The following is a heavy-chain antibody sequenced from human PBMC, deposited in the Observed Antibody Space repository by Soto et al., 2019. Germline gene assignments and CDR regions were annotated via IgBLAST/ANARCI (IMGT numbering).Heavy chain of an antibody. CDR1: GDSVSSNTAA. Sequence: QVQLQQSGPGLVKPSQTLSLTCAISGDSVSSNTAAWTWIRQSPSRGLEWRGRAYYRPKWLYDYAPSVKSRIVINPDTSQNQFSLQLNSVTPEDTVAYYCVRQHSTSSDYYGLDVWGPGTTVTVSS. D-gene: IGHD6-6*01. J-gene: IGHJ6*02. CDR2: AYYRPKWLY. CDR3: VRQHSTSSDYYGLDV. V-gene: IGHV6-1*01.